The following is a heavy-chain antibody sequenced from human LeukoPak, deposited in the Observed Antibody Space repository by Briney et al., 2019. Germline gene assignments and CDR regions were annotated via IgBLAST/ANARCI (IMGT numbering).Heavy chain of an antibody. D-gene: IGHD4-17*01. V-gene: IGHV4-59*01. CDR1: GGSMSSYC. J-gene: IGHJ3*01. CDR2: INYSGST. Sequence: KPSETLSLTCTVSGGSMSSYCWSWIRQPPGEGLEWIGYINYSGSTTYNPSLRSRVTMSVDTSKNQFSLKLTSVTAADTAVYHCARGANYGDYGLDAFDVWGQGTMVTVSS. CDR3: ARGANYGDYGLDAFDV.